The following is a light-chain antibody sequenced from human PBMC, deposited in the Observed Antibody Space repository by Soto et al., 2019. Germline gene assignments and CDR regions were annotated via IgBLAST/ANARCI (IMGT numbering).Light chain of an antibody. CDR1: SSNIGSNT. J-gene: IGLJ2*01. CDR3: AAWDGSQNGVV. Sequence: QSVLTQPPSASGTPGQSVTISCSGSSSNIGSNTVNWYQQLPGTAPKLLIYGNDQRPSGVPDRFSGSKSGTSASLAISGLQSEDEADYHCAAWDGSQNGVVFGGGTKVTVL. V-gene: IGLV1-44*01. CDR2: GND.